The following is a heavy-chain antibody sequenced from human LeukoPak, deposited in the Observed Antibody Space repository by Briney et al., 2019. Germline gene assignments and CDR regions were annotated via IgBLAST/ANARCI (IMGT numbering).Heavy chain of an antibody. CDR3: ARDGDTVLTRGYYYYMDV. J-gene: IGHJ6*03. CDR1: GFTFSSYT. D-gene: IGHD4-23*01. V-gene: IGHV3-21*01. Sequence: TGGSLRLSCAASGFTFSSYTMNWVRQAPGKGLEWVSSISTSSSYIYYADSVKGRFTISRDNAKKSLYLQMNSLRAEDTAVYCCARDGDTVLTRGYYYYMDVWGKGTTVTVSS. CDR2: ISTSSSYI.